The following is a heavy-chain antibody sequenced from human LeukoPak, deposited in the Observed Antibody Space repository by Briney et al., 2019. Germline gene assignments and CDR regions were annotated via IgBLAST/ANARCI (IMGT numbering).Heavy chain of an antibody. Sequence: PGGSLRLSCAASGFTFSSYSMNWVRQARGRGLEWVSSISSSSSYIYYADTVKGRSTISRDNAKNSLYLQMNSLRAEDTAVYYCATAGAYYYDSSGYYLFDYWGQGTLVTVSS. CDR1: GFTFSSYS. CDR2: ISSSSSYI. J-gene: IGHJ4*02. CDR3: ATAGAYYYDSSGYYLFDY. D-gene: IGHD3-22*01. V-gene: IGHV3-21*01.